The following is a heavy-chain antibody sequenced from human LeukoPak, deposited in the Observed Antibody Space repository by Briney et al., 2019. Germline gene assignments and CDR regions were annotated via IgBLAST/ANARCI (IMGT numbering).Heavy chain of an antibody. D-gene: IGHD2/OR15-2a*01. V-gene: IGHV4-39*01. J-gene: IGHJ3*02. CDR3: ARRNNAFDI. Sequence: PGGSLRLSCAASGFTFSSYSMNWVRQAPGKGLEWIGSIYYSGSTYCNPSLKSRVTISVDTSKNQFSLKLSSVTAADTAVYYCARRNNAFDIWGQGTMVTVSS. CDR1: GFTFSSYSMN. CDR2: IYYSGST.